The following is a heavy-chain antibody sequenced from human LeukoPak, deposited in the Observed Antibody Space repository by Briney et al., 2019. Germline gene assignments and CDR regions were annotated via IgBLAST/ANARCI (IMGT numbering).Heavy chain of an antibody. Sequence: PGGSLRLSCAASGFTFSSYAMHWVRQAPGKGLEWVAVISYDGSNKYYADSVKGRFTISRDNARNSLYLRMNSLRVEDTAVYYCATDRGWCTGGYYLYYFEYWGPGTLVTVSS. CDR3: ATDRGWCTGGYYLYYFEY. V-gene: IGHV3-30-3*01. J-gene: IGHJ4*02. D-gene: IGHD2-8*02. CDR1: GFTFSSYA. CDR2: ISYDGSNK.